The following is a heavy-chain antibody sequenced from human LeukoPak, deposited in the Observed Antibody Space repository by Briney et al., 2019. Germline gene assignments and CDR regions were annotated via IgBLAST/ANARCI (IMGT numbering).Heavy chain of an antibody. CDR1: GGSISSHY. D-gene: IGHD4-17*01. CDR2: IYYSGST. CDR3: ARAATVYWCDP. V-gene: IGHV4-59*11. J-gene: IGHJ5*02. Sequence: SETLSLTCTASGGSISSHYWSWIRQPPGKGLERTGYIYYSGSTNYNPSLKSRVTISVDTSKNQFSLKLSSVTAADTAVYYCARAATVYWCDPWGQGTLVTVSS.